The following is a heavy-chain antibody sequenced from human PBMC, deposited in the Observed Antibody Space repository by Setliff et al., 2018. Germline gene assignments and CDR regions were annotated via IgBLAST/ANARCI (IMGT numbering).Heavy chain of an antibody. CDR3: ASGLNWLSSTEFDY. J-gene: IGHJ4*02. V-gene: IGHV4-39*07. Sequence: SETLSLTCTVSGGSISSGSYYWSWIRQPPGKGLEWIGCIYYSGSTYYNPSLKSRVTISLDTSKNQFSLKLTSVTAADTAAYYCASGLNWLSSTEFDYWGQGTLVTVSS. CDR1: GGSISSGSYY. CDR2: IYYSGST. D-gene: IGHD1-20*01.